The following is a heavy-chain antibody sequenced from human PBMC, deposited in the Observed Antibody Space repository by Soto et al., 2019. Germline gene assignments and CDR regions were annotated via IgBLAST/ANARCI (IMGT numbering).Heavy chain of an antibody. CDR1: GYSISSGYY. CDR3: ARGAATVTPGWFDP. CDR2: IYHSGST. J-gene: IGHJ5*02. D-gene: IGHD4-17*01. Sequence: SETLSLTCAVSGYSISSGYYWGWIRQTPGKGLEWIAGIYHSGSTYYNPSLKSRVTISVDTSKNQFSLKLTSVTAADTAVYYCARGAATVTPGWFDPWGQGIMVTVSS. V-gene: IGHV4-38-2*01.